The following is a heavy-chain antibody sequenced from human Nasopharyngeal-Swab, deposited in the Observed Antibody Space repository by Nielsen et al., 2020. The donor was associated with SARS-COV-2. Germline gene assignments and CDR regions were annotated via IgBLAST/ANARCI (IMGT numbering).Heavy chain of an antibody. V-gene: IGHV1-18*01. D-gene: IGHD2-2*01. Sequence: WVRQAPGQGLEWMGWISAYNGNTNYAQKLQGRVTMTTDTSTSTAYVELRSLRPDDTAVYYCAREGGRGYCSSTSCHAWFDPWGQGTLVTVSS. CDR3: AREGGRGYCSSTSCHAWFDP. J-gene: IGHJ5*02. CDR2: ISAYNGNT.